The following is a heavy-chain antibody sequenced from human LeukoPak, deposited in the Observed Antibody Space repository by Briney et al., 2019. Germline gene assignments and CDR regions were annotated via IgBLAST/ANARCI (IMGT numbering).Heavy chain of an antibody. CDR2: ISGSGGFT. CDR1: GFTFSSYG. V-gene: IGHV3-23*01. CDR3: AKLIGTDTAMQKYYFDY. Sequence: PGGSLRLSCAASGFTFSSYGMSWVRQAPGKGLEWVSAISGSGGFTYYADSVKGRFTISRDNSKNTLYLQMNSLRAEDTAVYYCAKLIGTDTAMQKYYFDYWGQGTLVTVSS. J-gene: IGHJ4*02. D-gene: IGHD5-18*01.